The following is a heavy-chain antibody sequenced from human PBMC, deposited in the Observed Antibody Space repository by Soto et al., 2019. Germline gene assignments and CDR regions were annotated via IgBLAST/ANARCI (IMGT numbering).Heavy chain of an antibody. D-gene: IGHD2-21*01. CDR1: GYTFSDYY. V-gene: IGHV1-2*02. CDR2: ISPNSGAT. J-gene: IGHJ4*02. Sequence: ASVKVSCKASGYTFSDYYLHWVRQAPGQGLEWIGWISPNSGATEYAPNFQGRVTMTTHTSIRTTFLKMASLRPDDTDIYYCARGQRKQLWLPFVHGSQGNLVTVSS. CDR3: ARGQRKQLWLPFVH.